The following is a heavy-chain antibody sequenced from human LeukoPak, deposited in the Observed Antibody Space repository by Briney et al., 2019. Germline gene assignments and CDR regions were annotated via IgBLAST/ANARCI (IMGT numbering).Heavy chain of an antibody. V-gene: IGHV3-23*01. CDR2: IGGGGNGFTT. D-gene: IGHD2-15*01. CDR1: GFTFSSYA. J-gene: IGHJ5*02. Sequence: GGSLRLSCAASGFTFSSYAMSWVRQAPGKGLEWVSAIGGGGNGFTTYYGEFMKGRFTISRDNSKNTLYLQMNSLRAEDTAVYYCARDLVRFGGWYDHWGQGTPVTVSS. CDR3: ARDLVRFGGWYDH.